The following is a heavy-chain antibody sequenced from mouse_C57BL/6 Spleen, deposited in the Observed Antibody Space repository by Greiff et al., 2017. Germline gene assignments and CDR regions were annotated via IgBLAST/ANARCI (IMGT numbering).Heavy chain of an antibody. Sequence: VKLMESGPGLVAPSQSLSITCTVSGFSLTSYGVDWVRQSPGKGLEWLGVIWGVGSTNYNSALKSRLSISKDNSKSQVFLKMNSLQTDDTAMYYCARFYYGNYYAMDYWGQGTSVTVSS. V-gene: IGHV2-6*01. CDR1: GFSLTSYG. J-gene: IGHJ4*01. D-gene: IGHD2-1*01. CDR3: ARFYYGNYYAMDY. CDR2: IWGVGST.